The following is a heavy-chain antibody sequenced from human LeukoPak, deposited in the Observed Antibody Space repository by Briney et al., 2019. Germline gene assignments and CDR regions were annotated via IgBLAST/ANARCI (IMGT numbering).Heavy chain of an antibody. CDR3: AKDQADIVVVPAAILGSDAFDI. Sequence: GGSLRLSCAASGFTFSSYSMNWVRQAPGKGLEWVSSISSSSSYIYYADSVKGRFTISRDNAKNSLYLQMNSLRAEDTAVYYCAKDQADIVVVPAAILGSDAFDIWGQGTMVTVSS. D-gene: IGHD2-2*02. J-gene: IGHJ3*02. V-gene: IGHV3-21*01. CDR1: GFTFSSYS. CDR2: ISSSSSYI.